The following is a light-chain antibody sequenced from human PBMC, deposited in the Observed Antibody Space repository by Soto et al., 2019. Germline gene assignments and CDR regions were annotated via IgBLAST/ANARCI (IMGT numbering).Light chain of an antibody. CDR3: SSYAGSNNLGV. V-gene: IGLV2-8*01. CDR1: SSDVGGYNY. J-gene: IGLJ2*01. CDR2: EVS. Sequence: QSALTQPPSASGSPGQSVTISCTGTSSDVGGYNYVSWYQQHPGKAPKLMIYEVSKRPSGVPDRFSGSKSGNTASLTVSGLRGEDEADYYCSSYAGSNNLGVFGGGTTLTVL.